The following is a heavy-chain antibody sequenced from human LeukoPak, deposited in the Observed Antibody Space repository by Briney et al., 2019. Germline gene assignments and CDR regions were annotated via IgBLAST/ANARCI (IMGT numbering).Heavy chain of an antibody. CDR1: GFTFSTYV. D-gene: IGHD5-18*01. CDR3: ARDHHPFTA. CDR2: ISGSGGST. Sequence: GGSLRLSCAASGFTFSTYVMSWVRQAPGKGLEWVSAISGSGGSTYYADSVKGRFTISRDNAKNSLYLQMNSLRAEDTAVYYCARDHHPFTAWGQGTLVTVSS. J-gene: IGHJ4*02. V-gene: IGHV3-23*01.